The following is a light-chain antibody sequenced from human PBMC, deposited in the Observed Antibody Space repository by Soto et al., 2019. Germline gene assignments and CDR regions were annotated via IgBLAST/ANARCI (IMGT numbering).Light chain of an antibody. J-gene: IGKJ2*01. Sequence: DIQMTQSPSTLSASVGDRVTITCRASQSISRWVAWYQQKPGKAPKLLINDASSLESGVPSRFSGSGSGTEFTLTISSLQPDDFATYYCQQYNHYSTFGQGTKLEIK. CDR3: QQYNHYST. V-gene: IGKV1-5*01. CDR1: QSISRW. CDR2: DAS.